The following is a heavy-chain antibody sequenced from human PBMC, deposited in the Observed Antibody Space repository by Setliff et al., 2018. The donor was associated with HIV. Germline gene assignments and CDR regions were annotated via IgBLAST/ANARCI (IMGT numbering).Heavy chain of an antibody. V-gene: IGHV4-39*01. CDR1: GGSSSSSIYY. CDR3: ARRDGYSYGFYFDY. J-gene: IGHJ4*02. CDR2: LFYSGST. D-gene: IGHD5-18*01. Sequence: PSETLSLTCIVSGGSSSSSIYYWGWIRQPPGKGLEWIGSLFYSGSTYYNPSLKGRLTISVDTSKNQFSLKLSSVTAADTAVYYCARRDGYSYGFYFDYWGQGTLVTVSS.